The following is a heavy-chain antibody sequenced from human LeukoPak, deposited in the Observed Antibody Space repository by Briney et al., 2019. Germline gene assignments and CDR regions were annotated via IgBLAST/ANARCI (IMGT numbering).Heavy chain of an antibody. CDR3: ASLDFSSGYYGYYFDY. V-gene: IGHV4-39*01. J-gene: IGHJ4*02. CDR2: IYYSGTT. D-gene: IGHD3-22*01. CDR1: VGSITSSNFY. Sequence: SETLSLTCTVSVGSITSSNFYWGWIRQPPGKGLEWVGSIYYSGTTYYNPSLKSRVTISVGTSKNRFSLQLTSVTAADTAVYYCASLDFSSGYYGYYFDYWGQGTLVTVSS.